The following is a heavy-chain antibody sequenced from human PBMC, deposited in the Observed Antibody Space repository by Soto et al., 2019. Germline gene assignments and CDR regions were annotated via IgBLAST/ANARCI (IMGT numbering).Heavy chain of an antibody. V-gene: IGHV5-10-1*01. Sequence: ESLKISCKGSGYSFTSYWISWVRQMPGKGLERMGRIDPSDSYTNYSPSFQGHVTISADKSISTAYLQWSSLKAPDTAMYYCARRDGGSGSYYNYYYYGMDVWGQGTTVTVSS. CDR2: IDPSDSYT. J-gene: IGHJ6*02. CDR1: GYSFTSYW. D-gene: IGHD3-10*01. CDR3: ARRDGGSGSYYNYYYYGMDV.